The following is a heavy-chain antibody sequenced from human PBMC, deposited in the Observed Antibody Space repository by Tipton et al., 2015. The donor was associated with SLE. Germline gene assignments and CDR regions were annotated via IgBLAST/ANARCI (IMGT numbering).Heavy chain of an antibody. D-gene: IGHD3-10*01. CDR1: GGSFSGYY. CDR3: ARGTGIERNYHYCYMDV. J-gene: IGHJ6*03. V-gene: IGHV4-34*01. CDR2: INHSGST. Sequence: LRLSCAVYGGSFSGYYWSWIRQPPGKGLEWIGEINHSGSTNYNPSLRSRVTISVDTSKNQFSLKLSSVTAADTAVYYCARGTGIERNYHYCYMDVWGKGTTVTVSS.